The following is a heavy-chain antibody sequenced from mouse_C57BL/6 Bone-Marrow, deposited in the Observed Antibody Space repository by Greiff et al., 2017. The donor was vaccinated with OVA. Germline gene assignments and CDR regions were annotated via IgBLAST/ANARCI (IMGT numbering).Heavy chain of an antibody. V-gene: IGHV3-6*01. CDR2: ISYDGSN. CDR1: GYSITSGYY. D-gene: IGHD2-4*01. Sequence: EVKLMESGPGLVKPSQSLSLTCSVTGYSITSGYYWNWIRQFPGNKLEWMGYISYDGSNNYNPSLKNRISITRDTSKNQFFLKLNSVTTEDTATYYCARERDDYAWFAYWGQGTLVTVSA. J-gene: IGHJ3*01. CDR3: ARERDDYAWFAY.